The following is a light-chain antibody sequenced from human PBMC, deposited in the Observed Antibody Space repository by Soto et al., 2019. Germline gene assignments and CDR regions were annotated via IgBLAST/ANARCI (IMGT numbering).Light chain of an antibody. CDR1: DNIAPW. V-gene: IGKV1-33*01. CDR3: QQYEIFPIT. Sequence: DIQMTQSPSTLSASVGDRVAITCRASDNIAPWVAWYQQKPGKAPKLLIYDASNMETGVPSRFTGSGSGTDFTFTISSLQPEDIATYYCQQYEIFPITFGQGTRLEIK. CDR2: DAS. J-gene: IGKJ5*01.